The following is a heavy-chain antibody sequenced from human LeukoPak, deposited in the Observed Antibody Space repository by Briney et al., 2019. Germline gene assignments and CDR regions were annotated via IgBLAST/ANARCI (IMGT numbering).Heavy chain of an antibody. V-gene: IGHV4-61*02. CDR3: AREAYDSSGYYLDY. CDR2: IYTSGST. D-gene: IGHD3-22*01. J-gene: IGHJ4*02. Sequence: PSETLSLTCTVSGGSISSGSYYWSWIRQPAGKGLEWIGRIYTSGSTNYNPSLKSRVTIPVDTSKNQFSLKLSSVTAADTAVYYCAREAYDSSGYYLDYWGQGTLVTVSS. CDR1: GGSISSGSYY.